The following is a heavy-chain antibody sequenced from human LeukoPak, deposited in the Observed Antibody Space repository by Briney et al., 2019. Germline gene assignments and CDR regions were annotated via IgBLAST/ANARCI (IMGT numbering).Heavy chain of an antibody. CDR2: IKQDGSEK. V-gene: IGHV3-7*01. CDR3: AREGVGASTHAFDI. CDR1: GFTFSSYW. J-gene: IGHJ3*02. D-gene: IGHD1-26*01. Sequence: GGSLRLSCVASGFTFSSYWMTWVRQAPGKGLEWVANIKQDGSEKYYVASVKGRFTISRDNAKNSLFLQMNSLRAEDTAVYYCAREGVGASTHAFDIWGQGTMVTVSS.